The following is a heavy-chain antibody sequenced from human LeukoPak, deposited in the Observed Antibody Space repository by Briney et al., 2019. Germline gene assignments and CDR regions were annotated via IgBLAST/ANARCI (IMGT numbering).Heavy chain of an antibody. Sequence: SETLSLTCSVFDGSINSYYWNWIRRPPGKGLEWIGYIYYNGNTNYSPSRKSRVTMSVDTSKNLFSLKVSSVTAADTAVYYCARGRSNYYGMDVWGQGTTVTVSS. CDR3: ARGRSNYYGMDV. J-gene: IGHJ6*02. V-gene: IGHV4-59*01. CDR1: DGSINSYY. CDR2: IYYNGNT. D-gene: IGHD1-26*01.